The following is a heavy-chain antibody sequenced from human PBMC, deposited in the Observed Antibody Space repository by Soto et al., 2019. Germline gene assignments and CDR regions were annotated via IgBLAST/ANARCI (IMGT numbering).Heavy chain of an antibody. CDR1: GGSISSGGYY. Sequence: SETLSLTCTVSGGSISSGGYYWSWIRQHPGKGLEWIGYIYYSGSTYYNPSLKSRVTISVDTSKNQFSLKLSSVTAADTAVYYCARVQYYYDSSGYDRTNWFDPWGQGTLVTVS. V-gene: IGHV4-31*03. J-gene: IGHJ5*02. CDR2: IYYSGST. CDR3: ARVQYYYDSSGYDRTNWFDP. D-gene: IGHD3-22*01.